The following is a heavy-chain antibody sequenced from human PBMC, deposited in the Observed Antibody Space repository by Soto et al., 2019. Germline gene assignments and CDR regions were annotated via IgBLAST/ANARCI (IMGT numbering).Heavy chain of an antibody. Sequence: SETLSLTCTVSGGSISSGDYYWSWIHQPPGKGLEWIGYIYYSGSTYYNPSLKSRVTMSVDTSKNQFSLKLSSVTAADTAVYYCARFPRGYSYAFHYWGQGALVTVSS. J-gene: IGHJ4*02. D-gene: IGHD5-18*01. V-gene: IGHV4-30-4*01. CDR2: IYYSGST. CDR3: ARFPRGYSYAFHY. CDR1: GGSISSGDYY.